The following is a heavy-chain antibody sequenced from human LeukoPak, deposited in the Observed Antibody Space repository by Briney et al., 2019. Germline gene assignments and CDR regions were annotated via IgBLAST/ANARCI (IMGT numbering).Heavy chain of an antibody. Sequence: GGSLRLSCAASGFTVSSNYMSWVRQAPGKGLEWVSSISSSSSYIYYADSVKGRFTISRDNAKNSLYLQMNSLRAEDTAVYYCARDMWRDIVVVVAATLDYWGQGTLVTVSS. CDR2: ISSSSSYI. CDR1: GFTVSSNY. J-gene: IGHJ4*02. V-gene: IGHV3-21*01. CDR3: ARDMWRDIVVVVAATLDY. D-gene: IGHD2-15*01.